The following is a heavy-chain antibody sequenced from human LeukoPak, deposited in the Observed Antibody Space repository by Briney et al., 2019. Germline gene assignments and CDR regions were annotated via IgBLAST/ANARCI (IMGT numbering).Heavy chain of an antibody. D-gene: IGHD5/OR15-5a*01. J-gene: IGHJ3*02. CDR1: GYTFTGYY. V-gene: IGHV1-2*02. CDR2: INPNSGGT. Sequence: ASVKVSCKASGYTFTGYYMHWVRQAPGQGLEWMGWINPNSGGTNYAQKFQGRVTMTRDTSISTAYMELSRLRSDDTAVYYCARDLNIKLVLDAFDIWGQGTMVTVSS. CDR3: ARDLNIKLVLDAFDI.